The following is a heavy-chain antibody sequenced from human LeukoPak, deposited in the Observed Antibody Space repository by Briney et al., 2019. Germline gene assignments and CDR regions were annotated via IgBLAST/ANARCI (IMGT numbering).Heavy chain of an antibody. Sequence: SETLSLTCAVYGGSFSGYYWSWIRQPPGKGLEWIGYIYYSGSTNYNPSLKSRVTISVDTSKNQFSLKLSSVTAADTAVYYCARVPHRLRAYHAFDIWSQGTMVTVSS. CDR2: IYYSGST. CDR1: GGSFSGYY. J-gene: IGHJ3*02. D-gene: IGHD4-17*01. V-gene: IGHV4-59*01. CDR3: ARVPHRLRAYHAFDI.